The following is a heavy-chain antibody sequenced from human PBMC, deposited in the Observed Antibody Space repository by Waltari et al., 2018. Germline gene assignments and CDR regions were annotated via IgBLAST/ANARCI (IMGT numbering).Heavy chain of an antibody. CDR2: INHSGST. CDR1: GESFSGFY. Sequence: QVQLQQWGAGLLKPSDTLSLTCAVFGESFSGFYWTWIRQSPGKGLEWMGQINHSGSTKYNPSLESRVTRSRDTPKNQFSLRLTSVTAADAGVYYCARVKGISMIVEIRYGMDVWGQGTTVTVSS. CDR3: ARVKGISMIVEIRYGMDV. V-gene: IGHV4-34*01. D-gene: IGHD2-21*01. J-gene: IGHJ6*02.